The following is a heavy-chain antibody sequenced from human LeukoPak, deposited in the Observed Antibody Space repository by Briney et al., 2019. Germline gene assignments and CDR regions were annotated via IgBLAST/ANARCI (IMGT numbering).Heavy chain of an antibody. CDR2: VTESGGIT. V-gene: IGHV3-23*01. D-gene: IGHD3-10*01. CDR3: AKGSSGNYYY. J-gene: IGHJ4*02. Sequence: GGSLGLSCVASGFTFSSDTMTWVRQVPGKALEWVSSVTESGGITSYADSVKGRFTISRDNSKNTLYLQMNSLRADDTATYYCAKGSSGNYYYWGQGTLVTVSS. CDR1: GFTFSSDT.